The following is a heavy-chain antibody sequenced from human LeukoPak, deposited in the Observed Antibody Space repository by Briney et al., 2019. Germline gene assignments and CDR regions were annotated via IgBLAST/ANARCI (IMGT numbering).Heavy chain of an antibody. Sequence: SSETLSLTCTVSGGSISGHYWSWIRQPPGKGLEWIGYIYYSGSTNYNPSLNSRVSISVDTSKNQLSLRLSSVTAADTAVYYCARVYEELGSAFDIWGQGTMVTVSS. CDR2: IYYSGST. CDR3: ARVYEELGSAFDI. D-gene: IGHD1-26*01. V-gene: IGHV4-59*11. J-gene: IGHJ3*02. CDR1: GGSISGHY.